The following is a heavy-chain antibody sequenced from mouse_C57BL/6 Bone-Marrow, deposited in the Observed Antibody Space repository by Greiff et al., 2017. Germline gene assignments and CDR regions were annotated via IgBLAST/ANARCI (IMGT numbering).Heavy chain of an antibody. Sequence: VQLQQSGAELVRPGASVTLSCKASGYTFTDYEMHWVKQTPVHGLEWIGAIDPETGGTAYNQKFKGKAILTADKSSSTAYMELRSLTSEYSAVYYCTRGWPHVGWYFTVWDAGTTVTVAS. CDR3: TRGWPHVGWYFTV. D-gene: IGHD2-3*01. J-gene: IGHJ1*01. CDR2: IDPETGGT. CDR1: GYTFTDYE. V-gene: IGHV1-15*01.